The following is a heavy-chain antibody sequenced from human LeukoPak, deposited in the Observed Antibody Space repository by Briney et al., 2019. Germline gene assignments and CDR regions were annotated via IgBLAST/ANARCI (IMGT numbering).Heavy chain of an antibody. CDR3: ARDDTSAAGDY. V-gene: IGHV1-46*01. Sequence: GASVKVSCKASGYTFSSYYIHWVRQAPGQGLEWMGIINPNRESTTYAQKFQGRVTLTSDLPANTVYMEVSSLSSDDTAVYYCARDDTSAAGDYWGQGTLVTVSS. J-gene: IGHJ4*02. CDR1: GYTFSSYY. D-gene: IGHD3-22*01. CDR2: INPNREST.